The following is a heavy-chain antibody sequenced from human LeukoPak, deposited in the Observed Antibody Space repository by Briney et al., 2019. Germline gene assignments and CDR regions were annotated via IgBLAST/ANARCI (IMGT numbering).Heavy chain of an antibody. CDR1: GFTVSSNY. J-gene: IGHJ4*02. D-gene: IGHD1-20*01. CDR2: IYSGGST. V-gene: IGHV3-66*01. CDR3: AREARSGITGNPFAY. Sequence: GGSLRLSCAASGFTVSSNYMSWVRQAPGKGLEWVSVIYSGGSTYYADSVKGRFTISRDNSKNTLYLQMNSLRAEDTAVYYCAREARSGITGNPFAYWGQGALVTVSS.